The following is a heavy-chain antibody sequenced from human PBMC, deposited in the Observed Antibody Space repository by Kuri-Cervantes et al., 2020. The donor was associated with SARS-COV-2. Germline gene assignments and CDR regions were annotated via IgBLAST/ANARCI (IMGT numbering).Heavy chain of an antibody. V-gene: IGHV3-30-3*01. CDR1: GFTFSSYA. J-gene: IGHJ4*02. CDR2: ISYDGSNK. D-gene: IGHD5-18*01. Sequence: GESLKISCEVSGFTFSSYAMHWVRQAPGKGLEWVAVISYDGSNKYYADSVKGRFTISRDNSKNTLYLQMNSLRAEDTAVYYCASESGYSYGYDYWGQGTLVTVSS. CDR3: ASESGYSYGYDY.